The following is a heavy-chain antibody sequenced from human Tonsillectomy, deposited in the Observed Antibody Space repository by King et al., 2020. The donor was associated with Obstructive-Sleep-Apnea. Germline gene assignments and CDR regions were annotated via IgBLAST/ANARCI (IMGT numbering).Heavy chain of an antibody. V-gene: IGHV4-34*01. CDR3: ARGSGAADLNWFDP. CDR2: VNHSGST. D-gene: IGHD6-13*01. CDR1: GGSFTDYY. Sequence: VQLQQWGAGLLKPSETLSLTCGVYGGSFTDYYWSWIRQPPGKGLEWIGEVNHSGSTNYSPSLKSRVSISADMSKSQFSLKLTSVTAADTAVYYCARGSGAADLNWFDPWGQGALVTVSS. J-gene: IGHJ5*02.